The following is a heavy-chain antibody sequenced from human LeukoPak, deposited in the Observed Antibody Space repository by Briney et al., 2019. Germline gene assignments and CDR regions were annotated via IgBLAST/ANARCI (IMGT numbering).Heavy chain of an antibody. CDR2: IYPRGST. CDR3: ARLLIDGYNLPFDY. V-gene: IGHV4-61*02. Sequence: SSETLSLTCTVSGGSISSTGYYWTWVRRPAGKGLEWIGRIYPRGSTLYNPSLKSRVTLSVDTSKNQFSLRLTSVTAADTAVYYCARLLIDGYNLPFDYWGQGTLVTVSS. CDR1: GGSISSTGYY. J-gene: IGHJ4*02. D-gene: IGHD5-24*01.